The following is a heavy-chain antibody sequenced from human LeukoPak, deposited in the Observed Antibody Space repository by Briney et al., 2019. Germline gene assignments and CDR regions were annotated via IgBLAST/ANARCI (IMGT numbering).Heavy chain of an antibody. Sequence: GSLRLSCAASGFTFSSYAMSWVRQAPGKGLEWVSAISGSGGSTYYADSVKGRFTISRDNSKNTLYLQMNSLRAEDTAVYYCATLSSSWYGPFDYWGQGSLVTVSS. V-gene: IGHV3-23*01. CDR3: ATLSSSWYGPFDY. J-gene: IGHJ4*02. CDR1: GFTFSSYA. D-gene: IGHD6-13*01. CDR2: ISGSGGST.